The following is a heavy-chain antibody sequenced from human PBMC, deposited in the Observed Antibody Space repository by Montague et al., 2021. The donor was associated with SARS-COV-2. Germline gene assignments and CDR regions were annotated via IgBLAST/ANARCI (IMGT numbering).Heavy chain of an antibody. CDR1: GGSFSGYY. CDR2: INHSGST. CDR3: ARGPVDDNCSGGSCYSRYYYGMDV. V-gene: IGHV4-34*01. Sequence: SETLSLTCAVYGGSFSGYYWIWIRQPPGKGLEWIGEINHSGSTNYNPSLKSRVTISVDTSKNQFSLKLSSVTAADTAVYYCARGPVDDNCSGGSCYSRYYYGMDVWGQGTTVTVSS. D-gene: IGHD2-15*01. J-gene: IGHJ6*02.